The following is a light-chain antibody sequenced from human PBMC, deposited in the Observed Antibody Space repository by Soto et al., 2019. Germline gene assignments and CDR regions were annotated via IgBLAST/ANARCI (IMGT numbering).Light chain of an antibody. CDR3: MQALQTVT. V-gene: IGKV2-28*01. CDR1: QSLLHSSGNTF. Sequence: DIVMTQSPLSLPVTPGEPASISCRSSQSLLHSSGNTFLDWYVQKPGQSPQLLIYLGSIRASGVPDRFSGSGSGTYFTLKISRVEAEAVGTYYCMQALQTVTFGGGTKVEIK. J-gene: IGKJ4*01. CDR2: LGS.